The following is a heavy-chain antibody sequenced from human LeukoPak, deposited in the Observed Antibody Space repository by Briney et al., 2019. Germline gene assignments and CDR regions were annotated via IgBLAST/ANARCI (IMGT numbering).Heavy chain of an antibody. J-gene: IGHJ5*02. CDR1: GGSISSYY. Sequence: PSETLSLTCTVSGGSISSYYWSWIRQPPGKGLEWIGYIYYSGSTNYNPSLKSRVTISVDTSKNQFSLKLSSVTAADTAVYYCARGVGSGGYRWFDPWGQGTLVTVSS. CDR3: ARGVGSGGYRWFDP. CDR2: IYYSGST. V-gene: IGHV4-59*12. D-gene: IGHD5-12*01.